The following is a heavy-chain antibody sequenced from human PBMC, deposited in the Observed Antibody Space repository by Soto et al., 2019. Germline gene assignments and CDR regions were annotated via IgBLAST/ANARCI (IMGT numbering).Heavy chain of an antibody. CDR2: ISSSSSYT. J-gene: IGHJ3*02. Sequence: GGSLRLSCSASGFTFSDYYMSWIRQAPGKGLEWVSYISSSSSYTNYADSVEGRFTISRGNAKNSLYLQMNSLRAEDTAVYYCARDADILTGSDAFDIWGQGTMVTVSS. V-gene: IGHV3-11*05. CDR1: GFTFSDYY. CDR3: ARDADILTGSDAFDI. D-gene: IGHD3-9*01.